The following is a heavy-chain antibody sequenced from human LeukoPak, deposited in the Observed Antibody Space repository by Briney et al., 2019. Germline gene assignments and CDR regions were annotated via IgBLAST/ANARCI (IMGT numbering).Heavy chain of an antibody. CDR3: ARDARGWSGFDY. Sequence: ASETLSLTCSVSGGSISSYYWSWIRRPAGEGREWIGRIYTTGNTDYSPSLNSRVTMSVDTSKNQFSLNLSSVTAADTAVYYCARDARGWSGFDYWGQGTLVTVSS. V-gene: IGHV4-4*07. D-gene: IGHD3-3*01. CDR1: GGSISSYY. J-gene: IGHJ4*02. CDR2: IYTTGNT.